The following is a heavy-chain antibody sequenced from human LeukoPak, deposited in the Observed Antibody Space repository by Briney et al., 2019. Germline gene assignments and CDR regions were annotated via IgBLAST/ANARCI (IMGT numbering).Heavy chain of an antibody. D-gene: IGHD3-3*01. Sequence: PSETLSLTCSVSGGSMSGHYWIWIRQPQGKGLEWIGYVFGSGNTNYNPSLKSRVAISFDTASNHFSLKLNSVTASDSGIYFCARSLGDDSWVALRGYYYMDVWGRGTTVTVSS. J-gene: IGHJ6*03. CDR3: ARSLGDDSWVALRGYYYMDV. V-gene: IGHV4-59*11. CDR1: GGSMSGHY. CDR2: VFGSGNT.